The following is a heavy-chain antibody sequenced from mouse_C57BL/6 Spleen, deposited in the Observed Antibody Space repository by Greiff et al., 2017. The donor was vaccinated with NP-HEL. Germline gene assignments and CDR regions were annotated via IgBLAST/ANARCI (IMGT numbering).Heavy chain of an antibody. D-gene: IGHD1-1*01. CDR1: GFSLTSYG. J-gene: IGHJ4*01. CDR3: ARGDYARGDY. Sequence: QVQLQQSGPGLVQPSQSLSITCTVSGFSLTSYGVHWVRQSPGKGLEWLGVIWSGGSTDYNAAFISRLSISKDKSKSQVFFKMNSLQADDTAIYYCARGDYARGDYWGQGTSVTVSS. CDR2: IWSGGST. V-gene: IGHV2-2*01.